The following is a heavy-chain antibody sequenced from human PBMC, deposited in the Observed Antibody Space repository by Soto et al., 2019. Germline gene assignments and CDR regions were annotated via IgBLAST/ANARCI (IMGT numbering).Heavy chain of an antibody. CDR1: GGSFTGYF. D-gene: IGHD6-19*01. Sequence: QAQLQQSGAGLLKPSETLSLTCTVSGGSFTGYFYSWIRQPPGKGLEWIGEINDGGITKYNPSLKSRVTMSADTAKKQFSLRLTSLTVADTAVYYCAPTPRRLVPWGQGSPVCVSS. V-gene: IGHV4-34*02. J-gene: IGHJ5*02. CDR3: APTPRRLVP. CDR2: INDGGIT.